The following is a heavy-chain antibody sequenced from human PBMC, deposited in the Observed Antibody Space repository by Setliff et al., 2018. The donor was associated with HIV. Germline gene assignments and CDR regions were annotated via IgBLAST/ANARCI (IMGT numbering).Heavy chain of an antibody. Sequence: PSETLSLTCTVSGGSISSGSYYWSWIRQPAGKGLEWIGHIQTSGSTHNNPSLKGRVTISVDTSKNQFSLKLSSVTAADTAVYYCAREAKYYYDKGGAFDIWGQGTMVTVSS. CDR1: GGSISSGSYY. CDR2: IQTSGST. V-gene: IGHV4-61*09. D-gene: IGHD3-22*01. J-gene: IGHJ3*02. CDR3: AREAKYYYDKGGAFDI.